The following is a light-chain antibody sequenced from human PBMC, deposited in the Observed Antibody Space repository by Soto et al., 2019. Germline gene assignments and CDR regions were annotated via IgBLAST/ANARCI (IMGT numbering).Light chain of an antibody. J-gene: IGLJ2*01. CDR2: EVT. Sequence: QSAMTQPASVSESPGQSITISCTGTSSDVGDYDYVSWYQQYPGKAPKLMIYEVTNRPSGVSNRFSGSKSGNTASLTISGLHAEDEADYYCSSYTNSHTVVFGGGTKLTVL. V-gene: IGLV2-14*01. CDR3: SSYTNSHTVV. CDR1: SSDVGDYDY.